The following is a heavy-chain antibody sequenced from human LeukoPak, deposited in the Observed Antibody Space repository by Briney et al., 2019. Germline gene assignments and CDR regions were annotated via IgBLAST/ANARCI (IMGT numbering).Heavy chain of an antibody. D-gene: IGHD3-9*01. Sequence: GGSLRLSCAASGFTFSSYAMSWVRQAPGKGLEWVSAISGSGGSTYYADSVKGRFTISRDNSKNSLYLQMNSLRAEDTALYYCATYDMGAFHIWGQGTMVTVSS. J-gene: IGHJ3*02. CDR3: ATYDMGAFHI. CDR2: ISGSGGST. V-gene: IGHV3-23*01. CDR1: GFTFSSYA.